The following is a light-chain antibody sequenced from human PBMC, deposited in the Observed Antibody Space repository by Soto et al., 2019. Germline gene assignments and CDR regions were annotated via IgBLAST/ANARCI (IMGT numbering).Light chain of an antibody. CDR3: CSYAGSYTSPVV. CDR1: SSDVGGYNY. CDR2: DVS. Sequence: QSALTQPASVSGSPGQSVTISCTGTSSDVGGYNYVSWYQQHPGKAPKLMIYDVSKRPSGVPDRFSGSKSGNTASLTISGLQAEDEADYYCCSYAGSYTSPVVFGGGTKVTVL. V-gene: IGLV2-11*01. J-gene: IGLJ2*01.